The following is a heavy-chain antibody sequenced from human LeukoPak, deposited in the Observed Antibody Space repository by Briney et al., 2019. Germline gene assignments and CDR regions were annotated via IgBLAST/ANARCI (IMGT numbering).Heavy chain of an antibody. J-gene: IGHJ4*02. CDR1: GGSISSSSYY. CDR2: IYYSGST. D-gene: IGHD3-22*01. V-gene: IGHV4-39*01. CDR3: ARGPFYYDRGGAFDY. Sequence: PSETLSLTCTVSGGSISSSSYYWGWIRQPPGKGLEWIGSIYYSGSTYYNPSLKSRVTISVDTSKNQFSLKLSSVTAADTAVYYCARGPFYYDRGGAFDYWGQGTLVTVSP.